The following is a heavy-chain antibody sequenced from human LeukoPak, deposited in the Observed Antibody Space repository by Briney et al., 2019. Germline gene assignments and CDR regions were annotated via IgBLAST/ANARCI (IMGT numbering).Heavy chain of an antibody. D-gene: IGHD6-13*01. Sequence: GRSLRLSCAASGFTFDDYAMHWVRQAPGKGLEWGSGISWDSTNIGYADSVKGRFTISRDNAKNSLYLQMHSLRAEDMALYYCAKAFSAPSSSPVDYWGQGTLVTVSS. CDR2: ISWDSTNI. J-gene: IGHJ4*02. CDR3: AKAFSAPSSSPVDY. CDR1: GFTFDDYA. V-gene: IGHV3-9*03.